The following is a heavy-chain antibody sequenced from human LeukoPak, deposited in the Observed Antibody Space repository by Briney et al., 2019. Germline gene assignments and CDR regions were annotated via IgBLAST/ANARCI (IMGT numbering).Heavy chain of an antibody. Sequence: ASVKVSCKASGYTFTSYGISWVRQAPGQGLEWMGWINPNSGGTNYAQKFQGRVTMTRDTSISTAYMELSRLRSDDTAVYYCARDPAYSSPYNWFDPWGQGTLVTVSS. V-gene: IGHV1-2*02. CDR3: ARDPAYSSPYNWFDP. CDR2: INPNSGGT. J-gene: IGHJ5*02. D-gene: IGHD6-6*01. CDR1: GYTFTSYG.